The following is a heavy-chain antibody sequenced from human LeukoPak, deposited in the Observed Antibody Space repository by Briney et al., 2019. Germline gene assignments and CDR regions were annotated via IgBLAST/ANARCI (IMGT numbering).Heavy chain of an antibody. J-gene: IGHJ6*03. D-gene: IGHD1-1*01. CDR2: IYHSGST. CDR1: GYSISSGYY. Sequence: SETLSLTCTVSGYSISSGYYWGWIRQPPGKGLEWIGSIYHSGSTYYNPPLKSRVTISVDTSKNQFSLKLSSVTAADTAVYYCATGRQLELQKQTFRRYYYMDVWGKGTTVTVSS. CDR3: ATGRQLELQKQTFRRYYYMDV. V-gene: IGHV4-38-2*02.